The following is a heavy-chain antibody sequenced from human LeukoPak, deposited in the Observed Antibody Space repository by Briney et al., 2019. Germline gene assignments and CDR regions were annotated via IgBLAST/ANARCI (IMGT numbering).Heavy chain of an antibody. J-gene: IGHJ5*02. D-gene: IGHD3-10*01. Sequence: ASVKVSCKASGYTFTGYYMHWVRQAPGQGLEWMGIINPSGGSTSYAQKFQGRVTMTRDMSTSTVYMELSSLRSEDTAVYYCARGGYYGSGNDFRFDPWGQGNLVTVSS. V-gene: IGHV1-46*01. CDR3: ARGGYYGSGNDFRFDP. CDR1: GYTFTGYY. CDR2: INPSGGST.